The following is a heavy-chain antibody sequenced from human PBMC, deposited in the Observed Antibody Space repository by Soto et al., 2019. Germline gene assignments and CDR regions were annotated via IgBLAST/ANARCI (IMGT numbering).Heavy chain of an antibody. CDR2: ISSSSTYI. J-gene: IGHJ4*02. V-gene: IGHV3-21*01. D-gene: IGHD3-16*01. Sequence: EVQLVESGGGLVKPGGSLRLSCAASGFTFSSYSMNWVRQAPGKGLEWVSSISSSSTYIYYADSVKGRFTISRDNAKNSLYLQVNSLRAEDTAVYYCAGLHPRLPFDYWGQGTLVTVSS. CDR3: AGLHPRLPFDY. CDR1: GFTFSSYS.